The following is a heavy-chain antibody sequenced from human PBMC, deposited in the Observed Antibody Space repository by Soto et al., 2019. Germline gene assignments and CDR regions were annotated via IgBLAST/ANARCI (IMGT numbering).Heavy chain of an antibody. CDR3: AKTENFNGYYTAFDH. CDR1: GFSFAGYA. J-gene: IGHJ4*02. Sequence: GSLRLSCAVSGFSFAGYAVTWVRQAPGKGLEWVAAISGGGGSTYYADSVKGRFTISRDNSRYTLYLQMNSLTAGDAAVYYCAKTENFNGYYTAFDHWGRGARVTVSS. V-gene: IGHV3-23*01. CDR2: ISGGGGST. D-gene: IGHD3-3*01.